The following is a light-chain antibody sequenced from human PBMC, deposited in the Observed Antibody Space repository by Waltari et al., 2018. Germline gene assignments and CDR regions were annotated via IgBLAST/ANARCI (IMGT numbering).Light chain of an antibody. J-gene: IGLJ2*01. CDR3: AAWDDSLNGWV. CDR2: ANN. V-gene: IGLV1-44*01. Sequence: QSVLTQPPSVSGTPGPRVTISCSGRSSTIGINTVSWFLQFPGTAPKLLIYANNWRPSGVPDRFSGTKSGTSASLAISGLQSEDDATYYCAAWDDSLNGWVFGGGTKLTVL. CDR1: SSTIGINT.